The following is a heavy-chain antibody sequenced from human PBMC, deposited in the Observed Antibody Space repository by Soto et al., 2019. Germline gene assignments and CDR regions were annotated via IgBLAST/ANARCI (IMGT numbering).Heavy chain of an antibody. CDR1: GGSFSGYY. D-gene: IGHD3-3*01. CDR3: ARGCLSLTILQIYYYYGMDV. Sequence: SETLSLTCAVYGGSFSGYYWSWIRQPPGKGLEWIGEINHSGSTNYNPSLKSRVTTSVDTSKNQFSLKLSSVTAADTAVYYCARGCLSLTILQIYYYYGMDVWGQGTTVTVSS. CDR2: INHSGST. J-gene: IGHJ6*02. V-gene: IGHV4-34*01.